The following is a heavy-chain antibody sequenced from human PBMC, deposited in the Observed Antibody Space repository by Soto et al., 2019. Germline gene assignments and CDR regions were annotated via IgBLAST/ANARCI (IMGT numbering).Heavy chain of an antibody. CDR3: AKDGVGWVTTVSYFDS. D-gene: IGHD4-4*01. J-gene: IGHJ4*02. CDR1: GFTFSSFA. CDR2: ISVSGDTT. Sequence: EVQLLESGGGLVQSGGSLRLSCAASGFTFSSFAMNWVRQAPGKGLEWDSTISVSGDTTTYADSVKGRFTISRDNSMDTLYLQMNSLRAEDTALYFCAKDGVGWVTTVSYFDSWGQGTRVTVSS. V-gene: IGHV3-23*01.